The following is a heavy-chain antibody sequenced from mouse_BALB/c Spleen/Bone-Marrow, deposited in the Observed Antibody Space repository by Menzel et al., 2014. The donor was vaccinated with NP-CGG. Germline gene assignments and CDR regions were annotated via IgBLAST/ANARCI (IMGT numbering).Heavy chain of an antibody. CDR2: INPYNDGT. V-gene: IGHV1-14*01. CDR3: ARGGYYGYYAMDY. D-gene: IGHD1-2*01. CDR1: GYTFTSYV. J-gene: IGHJ4*01. Sequence: EVKLVESGPELVKPGASVKMSCKASGYTFTSYVMHWVKQKPGQGLEWIGYINPYNDGTKYNEKFKGKATLTSDKSSSTAYMELSSLASEDSAVYYGARGGYYGYYAMDYWGQGTSVTVSS.